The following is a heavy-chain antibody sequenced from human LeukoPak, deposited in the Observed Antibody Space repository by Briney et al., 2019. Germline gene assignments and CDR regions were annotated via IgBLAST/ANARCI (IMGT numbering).Heavy chain of an antibody. V-gene: IGHV4-4*07. CDR1: GGSISSYY. CDR3: ARDRKRGAGWYYYYYMDV. J-gene: IGHJ6*03. CDR2: IYTRGST. D-gene: IGHD6-19*01. Sequence: SETLSLTCTVSGGSISSYYWSWLRQPAGKGLEWIGRIYTRGSTNYNPSLKSRVTMSVDTSKNQFSLKLSSVTAADTAVYYCARDRKRGAGWYYYYYMDVWGKGTTVTISS.